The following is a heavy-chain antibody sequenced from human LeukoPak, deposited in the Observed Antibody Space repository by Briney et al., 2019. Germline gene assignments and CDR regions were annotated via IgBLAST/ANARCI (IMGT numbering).Heavy chain of an antibody. J-gene: IGHJ6*03. CDR2: INPNSGGT. Sequence: ASVTVSCKASGYTFTGYYMHWVRQAPGQGLEWMGWINPNSGGTNCAQKFQGRVTMTRDTSINTAYMELSSLRFDDTAVYYCARGATAGRFSLRPTGAYYMDVWGKGTMVTVSS. CDR3: ARGATAGRFSLRPTGAYYMDV. V-gene: IGHV1-2*02. D-gene: IGHD6-13*01. CDR1: GYTFTGYY.